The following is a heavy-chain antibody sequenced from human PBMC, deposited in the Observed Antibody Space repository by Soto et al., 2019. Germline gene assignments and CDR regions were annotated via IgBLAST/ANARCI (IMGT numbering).Heavy chain of an antibody. Sequence: EVNLVESGGGLVKPGGSLRLSCTASGLIFRDAWMSWVRQAPGKGLEWVGRIKSGGPTDYAAPVKGRFTISRDDSKNTVYLQMDSLKTDDTAVYFCTWSGTNWFASWGQGPRVTVSS. CDR3: TWSGTNWFAS. D-gene: IGHD3-3*01. J-gene: IGHJ5*01. CDR2: IKSGGPT. CDR1: GLIFRDAW. V-gene: IGHV3-15*01.